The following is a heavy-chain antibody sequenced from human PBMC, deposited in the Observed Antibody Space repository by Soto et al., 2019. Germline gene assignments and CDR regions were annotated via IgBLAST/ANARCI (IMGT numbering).Heavy chain of an antibody. D-gene: IGHD1-1*01. CDR2: INRSGSTT. Sequence: QVQLVESGGGLVKPGGSLRLSCVASGFTFSDYYMSWIRQAPGKGPEWIADINRSGSTTYYADSLKDRFTISRDNAHDSLFLQLNSLRAEDTAIYYCARHQRIQLSPFDIWGQGTLVTVSS. J-gene: IGHJ3*02. CDR3: ARHQRIQLSPFDI. V-gene: IGHV3-11*01. CDR1: GFTFSDYY.